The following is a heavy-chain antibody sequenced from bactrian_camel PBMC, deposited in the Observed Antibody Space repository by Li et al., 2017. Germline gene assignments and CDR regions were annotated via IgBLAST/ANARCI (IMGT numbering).Heavy chain of an antibody. CDR2: FDRDGTT. CDR1: GDISGGYC. D-gene: IGHD6*01. Sequence: QLVESGGGSVQAGGSLRLSCAASGDISGGYCMAWFRGAPGKDREAVAIFDRDGTTNYADSVKGRFTSSRDNAKNTVYLEMNSMKSEDTAMYYCVRRQDGGTRSQQGFLYWGQGTQVTVS. J-gene: IGHJ4*01. CDR3: VRRQDGGTRSQQGFLY. V-gene: IGHV3S53*01.